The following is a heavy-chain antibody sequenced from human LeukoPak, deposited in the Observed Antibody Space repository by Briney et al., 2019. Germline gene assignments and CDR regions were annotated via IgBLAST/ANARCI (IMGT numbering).Heavy chain of an antibody. CDR2: ICGSGSTK. CDR3: ASFTDY. J-gene: IGHJ4*02. V-gene: IGHV3-48*03. CDR1: GFTFSSYE. Sequence: GGTLSRSCAASGFTFSSYEMNWVRQAPGQGLEWVSYICGSGSTKTSADSVKGRFTISRDNAKNSLYLEMNSLRAEDTAVYYCASFTDYWGQGTMVTVSS.